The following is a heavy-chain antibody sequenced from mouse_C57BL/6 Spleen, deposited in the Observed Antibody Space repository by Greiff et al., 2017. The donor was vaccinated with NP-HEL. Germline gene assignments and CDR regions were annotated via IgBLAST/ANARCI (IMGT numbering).Heavy chain of an antibody. CDR3: ARDTTVVEGRYFDY. Sequence: QVQLQQPGAELVKPGASVKMSCKASGYTFTSYWITWVKQRPGQGLEWIGDIYPGSGSTNYNEKFKSKATLTVDTSSSTAYMQLSRLTSEDSAVYYCARDTTVVEGRYFDYWGQGTTLTVSS. CDR1: GYTFTSYW. CDR2: IYPGSGST. V-gene: IGHV1-55*01. D-gene: IGHD1-1*01. J-gene: IGHJ2*01.